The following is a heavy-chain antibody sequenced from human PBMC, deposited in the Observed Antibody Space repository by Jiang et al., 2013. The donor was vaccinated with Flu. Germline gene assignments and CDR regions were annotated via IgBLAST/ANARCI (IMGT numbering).Heavy chain of an antibody. CDR3: ARVEKQLVFYYYYYMDV. Sequence: SLRLSCAASGFTFSDYYMSWIRQAPGKGLEWVSYISSSGSTIYYADSVKGRFTISRDNAKNSLYLQMNSLRAEDTAVYYCARVEKQLVFYYYYYMDVWGKGTTVTVSS. D-gene: IGHD6-13*01. CDR2: ISSSGSTI. V-gene: IGHV3-11*01. J-gene: IGHJ6*03. CDR1: GFTFSDYY.